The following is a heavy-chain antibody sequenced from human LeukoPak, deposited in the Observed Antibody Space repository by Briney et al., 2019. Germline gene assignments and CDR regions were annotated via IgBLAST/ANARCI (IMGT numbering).Heavy chain of an antibody. J-gene: IGHJ4*02. CDR1: GFTFSSYA. Sequence: PGGSLRLSCAASGFTFSSYAMSWVRQAPGKGLEWVSAISGSGGSTDYADSVKGRFTISRDNSKNTLYLQMNSLRAEDTAVYYCARQYSSSWVGYWGQGTLVTVSS. V-gene: IGHV3-23*01. D-gene: IGHD6-13*01. CDR3: ARQYSSSWVGY. CDR2: ISGSGGST.